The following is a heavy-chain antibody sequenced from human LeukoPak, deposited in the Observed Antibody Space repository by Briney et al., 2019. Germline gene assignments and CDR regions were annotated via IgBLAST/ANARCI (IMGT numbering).Heavy chain of an antibody. V-gene: IGHV3-23*01. J-gene: IGHJ4*02. CDR1: RFTFSSYA. D-gene: IGHD6-19*01. CDR3: AKDRIREQWLVGGYFDY. CDR2: ISGGGGKT. Sequence: SGGSLRLSCAASRFTFSSYAMNWVRQAPGKGLEWVSMISGGGGKTHFADSVKGRFTISRDNSKNTLYLQMNSLRAEDTAVYYCAKDRIREQWLVGGYFDYWGQGTLVTVSS.